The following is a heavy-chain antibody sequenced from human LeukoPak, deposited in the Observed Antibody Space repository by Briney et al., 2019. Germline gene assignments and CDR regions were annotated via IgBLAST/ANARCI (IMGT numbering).Heavy chain of an antibody. J-gene: IGHJ5*02. CDR1: GFTFDDYG. Sequence: GRSLRLSCAASGFTFDDYGMHWVRQAPGKGLEWVSGISLDSGSIGYADSVKGRFTISRDNAKNSLYLQMNSLRAEDTALYYCAKDISCGVAAAGTSCFDPWGQGTLVTVSS. D-gene: IGHD6-13*01. CDR3: AKDISCGVAAAGTSCFDP. CDR2: ISLDSGSI. V-gene: IGHV3-9*01.